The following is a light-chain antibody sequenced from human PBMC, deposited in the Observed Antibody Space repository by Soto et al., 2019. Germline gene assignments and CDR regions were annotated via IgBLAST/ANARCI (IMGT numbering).Light chain of an antibody. CDR2: EVN. CDR3: SSYAGSNIRYV. V-gene: IGLV2-14*01. Sequence: QSALTQPASVSGSPGQSITISCTGTSSDVGGYNYVSWYQQYPGKAPQLLIFEVNNRPSGVSNRFSGSKSDNTASLTISGLEAEDEANYYCSSYAGSNIRYVFGTGTKLTFL. J-gene: IGLJ1*01. CDR1: SSDVGGYNY.